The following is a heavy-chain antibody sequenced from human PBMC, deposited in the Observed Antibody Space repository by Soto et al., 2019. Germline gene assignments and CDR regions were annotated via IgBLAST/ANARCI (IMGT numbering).Heavy chain of an antibody. J-gene: IGHJ4*02. CDR2: ISGSGGST. Sequence: HPGGSLRLSCAASGFTFSSYAMSWVRQAPGKGLEWVSAISGSGGSTYYADSVKGRFTISRDNSKNTLYLQMNSLRAEDTAVYYCATIRYYYDSSGRYYFDYWGQGTLVTVSS. V-gene: IGHV3-23*01. CDR1: GFTFSSYA. D-gene: IGHD3-22*01. CDR3: ATIRYYYDSSGRYYFDY.